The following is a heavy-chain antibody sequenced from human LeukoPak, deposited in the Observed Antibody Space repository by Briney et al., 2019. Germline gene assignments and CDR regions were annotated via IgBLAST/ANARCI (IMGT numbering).Heavy chain of an antibody. J-gene: IGHJ4*02. CDR3: ARDPSTTVVTNYFDY. CDR2: ISSSSSYI. D-gene: IGHD4-23*01. V-gene: IGHV3-21*01. Sequence: PGGSLRLSCAASGFTFSSYSMNWVRQAPGKGLEWVSSISSSSSYIYYADSVKGRFTISRDNAKNSLYLQMNSLRAEDTAVYYCARDPSTTVVTNYFDYWGQGTLVTVSS. CDR1: GFTFSSYS.